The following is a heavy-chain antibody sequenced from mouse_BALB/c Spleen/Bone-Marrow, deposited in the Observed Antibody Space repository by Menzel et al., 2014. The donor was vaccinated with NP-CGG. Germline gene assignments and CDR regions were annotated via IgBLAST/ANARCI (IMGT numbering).Heavy chain of an antibody. CDR3: ASGNPFDY. CDR2: ILPGSDNT. J-gene: IGHJ2*01. CDR1: GYTFSNYW. Sequence: VQLQQSGGELMKPGASVKISCKATGYTFSNYWIQWVKQRPGHGPEWIGEILPGSDNTNYNEKFKGKATFTADTSSNTAYMQLSSLTSEDYAVYYCASGNPFDYWGQGTTLTASS. V-gene: IGHV1-9*01.